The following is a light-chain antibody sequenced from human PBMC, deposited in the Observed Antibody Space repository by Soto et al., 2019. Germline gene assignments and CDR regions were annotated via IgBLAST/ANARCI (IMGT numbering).Light chain of an antibody. CDR3: QQYGSSPIT. CDR1: QSVSSR. Sequence: EIVLTQSPGTLSLSPGERATLSCRASQSVSSRLAWYQQRPGQAPRLLISGASSRATGIPDRFSGSGSGTDLTLTISKLEPDDFAIYYCQQYGSSPITFGQGTRLEIK. V-gene: IGKV3-20*01. J-gene: IGKJ5*01. CDR2: GAS.